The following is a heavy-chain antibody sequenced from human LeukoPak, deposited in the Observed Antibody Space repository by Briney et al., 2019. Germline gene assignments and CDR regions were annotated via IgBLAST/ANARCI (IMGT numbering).Heavy chain of an antibody. J-gene: IGHJ4*02. CDR1: GFTFSDYY. V-gene: IGHV3-11*01. CDR3: ARDTSERTAAGTWDY. Sequence: GGSLRLSCAASGFTFSDYYMSWIRLAPGKGLEWVSYISSSGSTIYYADSVKGRFTISRDNAKNSLYLQMNSLRAEDTAVYYCARDTSERTAAGTWDYWGQGTLVTVSS. D-gene: IGHD6-13*01. CDR2: ISSSGSTI.